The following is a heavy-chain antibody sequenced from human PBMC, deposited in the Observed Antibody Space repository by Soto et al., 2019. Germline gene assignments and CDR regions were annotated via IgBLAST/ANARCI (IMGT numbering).Heavy chain of an antibody. CDR3: AMGYYYYGMDV. CDR1: GGSISSYY. CDR2: IYYSGST. D-gene: IGHD1-26*01. V-gene: IGHV4-59*01. Sequence: SETLSLTCTVSGGSISSYYWSWIRQPPGKGLEWIGYIYYSGSTNYNPSLKSRVTISVDTSKNQFSLKLSSVTAADTAVYYCAMGYYYYGMDVWDQGTTVTVSS. J-gene: IGHJ6*02.